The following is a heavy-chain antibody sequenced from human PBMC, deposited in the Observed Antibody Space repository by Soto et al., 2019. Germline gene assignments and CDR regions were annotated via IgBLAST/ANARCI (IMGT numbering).Heavy chain of an antibody. CDR3: AKERGSGKADY. CDR1: GFTFSNEA. J-gene: IGHJ4*02. V-gene: IGHV3-23*01. CDR2: ISGTGFYT. Sequence: PGGSLRLSCETSGFTFSNEAMSWVRQAPGKGLEWVSAISGTGFYTYYADSVRGRFTISRDNSKSTLDLQMNSLRVEDTAIFYCAKERGSGKADYWGQGTLVTVSS.